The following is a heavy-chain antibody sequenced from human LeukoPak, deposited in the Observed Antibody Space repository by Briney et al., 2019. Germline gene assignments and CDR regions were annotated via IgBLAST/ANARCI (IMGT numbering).Heavy chain of an antibody. J-gene: IGHJ4*02. CDR1: GGSISSDTYF. D-gene: IGHD3-16*01. V-gene: IGHV4-39*01. CDR3: ASEAHRGGGFDS. CDR2: IYFTGNT. Sequence: SETLSLTCTVSGGSISSDTYFWGWIRQPPGKGLEWIANIYFTGNTYYNPSLESRATISVDTSKNQFSLTLSSVTAADTAVYYCASEAHRGGGFDSWGQGTQVTVSS.